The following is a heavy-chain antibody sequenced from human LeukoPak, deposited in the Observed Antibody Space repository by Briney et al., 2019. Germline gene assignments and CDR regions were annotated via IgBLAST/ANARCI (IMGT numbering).Heavy chain of an antibody. CDR2: INHSGST. Sequence: SETLSLTCAVYGGSFSGYYWSWIRQPPGKGLEWIGEINHSGSTNYNPSLKSRVTISIDTSKNQFSLKLSSVTAADTAVYYCAREGIAVAAQSFDYWGQGTLVTVSS. CDR3: AREGIAVAAQSFDY. CDR1: GGSFSGYY. J-gene: IGHJ4*02. D-gene: IGHD6-19*01. V-gene: IGHV4-34*01.